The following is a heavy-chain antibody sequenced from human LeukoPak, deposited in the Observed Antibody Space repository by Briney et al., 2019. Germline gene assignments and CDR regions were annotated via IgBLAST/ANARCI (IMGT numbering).Heavy chain of an antibody. CDR3: ARGTGPDSYYYYGMDV. V-gene: IGHV3-23*01. J-gene: IGHJ6*02. D-gene: IGHD3/OR15-3a*01. CDR1: GFTFSSFA. CDR2: TSDSGGTT. Sequence: QTGGSLRLSCAASGFTFSSFAMSWVRQAPGKGLEWVSATSDSGGTTYHADSVKGRFTISRDNSKNTLYLQMSSLRAEDTAVYYCARGTGPDSYYYYGMDVWGQGTTVTVSS.